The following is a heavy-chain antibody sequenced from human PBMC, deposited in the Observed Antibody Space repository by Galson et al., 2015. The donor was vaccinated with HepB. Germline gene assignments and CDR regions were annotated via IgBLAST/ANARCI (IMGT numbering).Heavy chain of an antibody. CDR3: TSDGEGYYYYYYMDV. J-gene: IGHJ6*03. V-gene: IGHV3-15*07. Sequence: SLRLSCAASGFTFSNAWMNWVRQAPGKGLEWVGRIKSKTDGGTTDYAAPVKGRFTISRDDSKNTLYLQMNSLKTEDTAVYYCTSDGEGYYYYYYMDVWGKGTTVTVSS. CDR1: GFTFSNAW. D-gene: IGHD4-17*01. CDR2: IKSKTDGGTT.